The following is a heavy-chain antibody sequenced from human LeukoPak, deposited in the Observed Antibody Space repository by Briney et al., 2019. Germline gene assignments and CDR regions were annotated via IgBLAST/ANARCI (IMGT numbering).Heavy chain of an antibody. CDR3: VRDQWVAGNFDY. CDR2: IRPDENDK. J-gene: IGHJ4*02. Sequence: GGSLRLSCAASGFIFSSYGMHWVRQAPGKGLEWVAFIRPDENDKYYAGSVQGRFTISRDNFKNTLHLQMNSLRAEDTAVYYCVRDQWVAGNFDYWGQGTLVTVSS. V-gene: IGHV3-30*02. D-gene: IGHD6-19*01. CDR1: GFIFSSYG.